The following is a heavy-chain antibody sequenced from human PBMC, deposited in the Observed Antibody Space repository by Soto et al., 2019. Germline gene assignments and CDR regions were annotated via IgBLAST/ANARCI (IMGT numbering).Heavy chain of an antibody. CDR3: ARGGGTGAWFPNL. V-gene: IGHV3-21*06. CDR1: GFSFSSYS. D-gene: IGHD1-26*01. CDR2: ISGSSSHI. J-gene: IGHJ4*02. Sequence: VQLVESGGGLVKPGGSLRLSCEGSGFSFSSYSMNWVRQAPGKGLEWVSCISGSSSHIYYGDSVKGRFTISRDNAKNSLYLQMNSLTAEDTAVYYCARGGGTGAWFPNLWGRGTLVTVSS.